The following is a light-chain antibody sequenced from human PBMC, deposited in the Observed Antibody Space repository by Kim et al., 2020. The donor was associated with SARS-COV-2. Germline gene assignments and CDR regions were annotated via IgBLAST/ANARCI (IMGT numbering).Light chain of an antibody. Sequence: NFMLTQPHSVSEPPGKTVTISCTRSSGSITSNFVQWYQQRPGSAPTTVMYEDNQRPSGVPDRFSGSIDRSSNSASLTISGLKTEDEADYYCQSYDSSSQVFGGGTQLTVL. CDR2: EDN. CDR1: SGSITSNF. J-gene: IGLJ2*01. CDR3: QSYDSSSQV. V-gene: IGLV6-57*03.